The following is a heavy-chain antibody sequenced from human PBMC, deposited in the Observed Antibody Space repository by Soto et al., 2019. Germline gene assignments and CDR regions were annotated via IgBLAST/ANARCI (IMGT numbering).Heavy chain of an antibody. J-gene: IGHJ3*02. V-gene: IGHV3-7*05. D-gene: IGHD6-6*01. CDR2: INRDGTEK. CDR1: GFTFNAYW. CDR3: VRDRTEYGSYGSSYYDVFDI. Sequence: EVQLVESGGGLVQPGGSLRLSCAASGFTFNAYWMTWVRQAPGKGLEWVANINRDGTEKNYVDSVKGRSTVARDKAKNSLHLQMYSLSAEDTAVYYCVRDRTEYGSYGSSYYDVFDIWGQGTKVTVSS.